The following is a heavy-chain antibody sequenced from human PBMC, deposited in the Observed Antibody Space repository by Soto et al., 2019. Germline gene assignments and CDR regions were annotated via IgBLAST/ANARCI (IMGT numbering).Heavy chain of an antibody. CDR3: AREVYSSSSSWFDP. V-gene: IGHV4-30-2*01. CDR1: GGSISGGGYS. CDR2: IYLSGST. J-gene: IGHJ5*02. D-gene: IGHD6-6*01. Sequence: TMSLTCAVSGGSISGGGYSWVWIRHPPGKGLEGFGYIYLSGSTYYNPSLKSRVTISVDRSKNKLSLRLSSVTPADTAVYYCAREVYSSSSSWFDPWGQGTLVTVSS.